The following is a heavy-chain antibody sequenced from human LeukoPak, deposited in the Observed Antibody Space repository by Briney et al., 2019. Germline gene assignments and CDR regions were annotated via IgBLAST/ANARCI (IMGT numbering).Heavy chain of an antibody. D-gene: IGHD1-14*01. CDR2: IYYSGST. V-gene: IGHV4-59*11. CDR1: GGSISSHD. Sequence: SETLSLTCTVSGGSISSHDWSWIRQPPGKGLEWIGYIYYSGSTNYNPSLKRRVTISVYTSKNQFSLTLSSVTAADTAVYYCARDRPEENYFDYWGQGTLVTASS. J-gene: IGHJ4*02. CDR3: ARDRPEENYFDY.